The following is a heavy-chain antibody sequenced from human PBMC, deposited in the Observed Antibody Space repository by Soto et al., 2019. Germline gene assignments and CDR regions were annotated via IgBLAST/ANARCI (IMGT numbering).Heavy chain of an antibody. J-gene: IGHJ6*02. V-gene: IGHV4-59*01. CDR2: IYYSGST. Sequence: SETLSLTCTVSGGSISSYYWSWIRQPPGKGLEWIGYIYYSGSTNYNPSLKSRVTISVDTSKNQFSLKLSSVTAADTAVYYCARALSNNGDFRAYGMDVWGQGTTVTVSS. D-gene: IGHD4-17*01. CDR1: GGSISSYY. CDR3: ARALSNNGDFRAYGMDV.